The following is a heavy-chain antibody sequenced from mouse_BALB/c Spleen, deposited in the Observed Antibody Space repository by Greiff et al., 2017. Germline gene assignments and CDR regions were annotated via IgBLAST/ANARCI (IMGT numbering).Heavy chain of an antibody. CDR1: GFTFSSYG. Sequence: VKVVESGGGLVQPGGSLKLSCAASGFTFSSYGMSWVRQTPDKRLELVATINSNGGSTYYPDSVKGRFTISRDNAKNTLYLQMSSLKSEDTAMYYCARDRDYYFYYFDYWGQGTTLTVAS. J-gene: IGHJ2*01. CDR3: ARDRDYYFYYFDY. CDR2: INSNGGST. V-gene: IGHV5-6-3*01. D-gene: IGHD1-1*01.